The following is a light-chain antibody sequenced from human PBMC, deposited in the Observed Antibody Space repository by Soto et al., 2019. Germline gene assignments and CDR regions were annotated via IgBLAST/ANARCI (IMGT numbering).Light chain of an antibody. J-gene: IGLJ2*01. Sequence: QTVVTQEPSFSVSPGGTVTLTCGLSSGSVSSSYYPSWYQQTPGQAPRTLIYSTNTRSSGVPDRFSGSILGNKAALSITGAQEDDESDYYCVLYMGSGISVFGGVTKVTVL. CDR3: VLYMGSGISV. CDR1: SGSVSSSYY. V-gene: IGLV8-61*01. CDR2: STN.